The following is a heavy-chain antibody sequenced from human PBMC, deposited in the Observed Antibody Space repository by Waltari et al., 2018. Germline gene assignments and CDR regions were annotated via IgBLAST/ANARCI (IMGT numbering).Heavy chain of an antibody. CDR1: GGSFSGYY. V-gene: IGHV4-34*01. CDR2: INHSGST. Sequence: QVQLQQWGAGLLKPSETLSLTCAVYGGSFSGYYWSWNRQPPGKGLEWIGEINHSGSTNYNPSLKSRVTISVDTSKNQFSLKLSSVTAADTAVYYCASGVEMAADAFDIWGQGTMVTVSS. J-gene: IGHJ3*02. CDR3: ASGVEMAADAFDI. D-gene: IGHD6-19*01.